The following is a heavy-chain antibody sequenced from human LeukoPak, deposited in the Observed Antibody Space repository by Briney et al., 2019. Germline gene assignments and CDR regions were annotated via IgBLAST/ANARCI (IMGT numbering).Heavy chain of an antibody. J-gene: IGHJ2*01. V-gene: IGHV3-73*01. Sequence: PGGSLRLSCATSGFIFSGSAMHWVRQASGKGLEWVGRIRSKADSYATAYAASVKGRFTISRDDSKNTAYLQMNSLKTEDTGVYYCAKDPAHSYHDILTAYPEGYFDLWGRGTLLTVSS. CDR2: IRSKADSYAT. CDR3: AKDPAHSYHDILTAYPEGYFDL. CDR1: GFIFSGSA. D-gene: IGHD3-9*01.